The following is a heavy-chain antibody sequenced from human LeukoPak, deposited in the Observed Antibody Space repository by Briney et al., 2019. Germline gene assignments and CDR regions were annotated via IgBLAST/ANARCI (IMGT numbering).Heavy chain of an antibody. V-gene: IGHV1-18*01. CDR3: ARGTRYCSSTSCGSFWFDP. J-gene: IGHJ5*02. D-gene: IGHD2-2*01. CDR1: GYTFTSYG. Sequence: ASVKVSCKASGYTFTSYGISWVRQAPGQGLEWMGWISAYNGNTNYAQKLQGRVTMTTDTSTSTAYMELRSLRSDDTAVYYCARGTRYCSSTSCGSFWFDPWGQGTLVTVSS. CDR2: ISAYNGNT.